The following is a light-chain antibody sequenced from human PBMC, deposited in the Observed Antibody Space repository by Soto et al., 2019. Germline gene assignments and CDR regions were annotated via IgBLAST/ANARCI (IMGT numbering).Light chain of an antibody. CDR3: QQRSNWPPKVT. CDR2: DAS. V-gene: IGKV3-11*01. Sequence: EILLTQSPGTLSVSPGDRATLSCRTSQSVSSSYLAWYQQKPGQAPRLLIYDASNRATGIPARFSGSGSGTDFTLTISSLEPEDFAVYYCQQRSNWPPKVTFGGGTKVDIK. CDR1: QSVSSSY. J-gene: IGKJ4*01.